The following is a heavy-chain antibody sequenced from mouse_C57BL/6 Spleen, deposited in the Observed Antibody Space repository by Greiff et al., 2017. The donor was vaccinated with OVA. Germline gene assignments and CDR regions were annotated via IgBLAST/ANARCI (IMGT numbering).Heavy chain of an antibody. D-gene: IGHD5-1-1*01. CDR2: ISSGSSTI. Sequence: DVQLVESGGGLVKPGGSLKLSCAASGFTFSDYGMHWVRQAPEKGLEWVAYISSGSSTIYYADTVQGRFTISRDNAKNTLFLQMTSLRSEDTAMYYCARNKYGYWYCDVWGTGTTVTVSS. CDR1: GFTFSDYG. CDR3: ARNKYGYWYCDV. J-gene: IGHJ1*03. V-gene: IGHV5-17*01.